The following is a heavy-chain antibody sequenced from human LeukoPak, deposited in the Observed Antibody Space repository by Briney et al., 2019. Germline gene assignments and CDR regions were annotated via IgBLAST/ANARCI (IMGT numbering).Heavy chain of an antibody. V-gene: IGHV3-53*01. Sequence: PGGSLRLSCTVSGFTVSSNSMSWVRQAPGKGLELVSFIYSGGSTQYSDSVKGRFTISRDNSKNTLYLQMNSLRAEDTAVYYCARRAGDYSHPYDYWGQGTLVTVSS. CDR3: ARRAGDYSHPYDY. CDR2: IYSGGST. CDR1: GFTVSSNS. D-gene: IGHD3-22*01. J-gene: IGHJ4*02.